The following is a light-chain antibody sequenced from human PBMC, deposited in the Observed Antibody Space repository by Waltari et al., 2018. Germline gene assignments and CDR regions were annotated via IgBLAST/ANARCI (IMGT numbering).Light chain of an antibody. CDR1: SPHLGNNY. CDR3: GTWDSSLSGAV. Sequence: QSVLTPPPSASAPPGQRVTLSCSGGSPHLGNNYVSWYRQFPGTAPKRIIYEGSERPSGIPDRFSGSKSGTSATLDITGHQAGDEADYYCGTWDSSLSGAVFGGGTHLTVL. V-gene: IGLV1-51*02. CDR2: EGS. J-gene: IGLJ7*01.